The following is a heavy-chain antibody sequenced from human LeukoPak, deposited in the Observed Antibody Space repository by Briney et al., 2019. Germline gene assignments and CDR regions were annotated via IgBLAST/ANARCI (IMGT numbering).Heavy chain of an antibody. CDR3: ASDCSSTSCYLLFSPAGMDV. V-gene: IGHV3-30-3*01. D-gene: IGHD2-2*01. J-gene: IGHJ6*02. Sequence: GGSLRLSCAASVFTFSSYAMHWVRQAPGKGLEWVAVISYDGSNKYYADSVKGRFTISRDNSKNTLYLQMNSLRAEDTAVYYCASDCSSTSCYLLFSPAGMDVWGQGTTVTVSS. CDR1: VFTFSSYA. CDR2: ISYDGSNK.